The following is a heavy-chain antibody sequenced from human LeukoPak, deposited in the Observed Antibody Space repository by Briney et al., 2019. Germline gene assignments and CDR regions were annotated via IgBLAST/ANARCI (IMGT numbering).Heavy chain of an antibody. CDR2: ISSDSSTI. V-gene: IGHV3-48*02. J-gene: IGHJ4*02. CDR1: GFTLSSYN. CDR3: ARDEDAF. Sequence: GGSLRLSCAAPGFTLSSYNMNWVRQAPGKGLEWVSYISSDSSTIFYADSVKGRFTISRDNAKNSLYLQMNSLRDEDTAVYYCARDEDAFGGQGTLVTVSS.